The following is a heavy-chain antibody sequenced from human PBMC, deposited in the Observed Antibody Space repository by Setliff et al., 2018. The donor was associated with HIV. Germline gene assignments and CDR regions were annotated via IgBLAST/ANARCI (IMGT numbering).Heavy chain of an antibody. CDR2: IIPILGIA. D-gene: IGHD3-22*01. CDR1: GGTFSSYA. J-gene: IGHJ4*02. V-gene: IGHV1-69*10. CDR3: ARDYSPTFYYYDSSGTFGY. Sequence: SVKVSCKASGGTFSSYAISWVRQAPGQGLEWMGGIIPILGIANYAQKFQGRVTITADESTSTAYMELSSLRSEDTAVYYCARDYSPTFYYYDSSGTFGYWGQGTLVTVSS.